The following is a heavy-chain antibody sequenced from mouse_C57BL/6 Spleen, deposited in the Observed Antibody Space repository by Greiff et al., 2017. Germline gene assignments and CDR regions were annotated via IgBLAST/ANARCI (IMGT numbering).Heavy chain of an antibody. CDR1: GFNIKNTY. D-gene: IGHD2-5*01. CDR3: ATYYSNYRDY. CDR2: IDPANGSN. V-gene: IGHV14-3*01. Sequence: EVQLQQSVAELVRPGASVKLSCTASGFNIKNTYMHWVKQRPEQCLEWIGRIDPANGSNNYAPKFKGKATLTADTSSNTAYLQLSSLTSEDTAVYYCATYYSNYRDYWGQGTTLTVSS. J-gene: IGHJ2*01.